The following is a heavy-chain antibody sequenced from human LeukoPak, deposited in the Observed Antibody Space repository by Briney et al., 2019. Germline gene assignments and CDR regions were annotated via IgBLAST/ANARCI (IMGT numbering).Heavy chain of an antibody. D-gene: IGHD3-22*01. CDR3: ARFPYYYDSSGSHNWFDP. J-gene: IGHJ5*02. Sequence: SETLSLTCAVYGGSFSGYYCSWIRQPPGKGLEWIGEINHSGSTNYNPSLKSRVTISVDTSKNQFSLKLSSVTAADTAVYYCARFPYYYDSSGSHNWFDPWGQGTLVTVSS. CDR2: INHSGST. CDR1: GGSFSGYY. V-gene: IGHV4-34*01.